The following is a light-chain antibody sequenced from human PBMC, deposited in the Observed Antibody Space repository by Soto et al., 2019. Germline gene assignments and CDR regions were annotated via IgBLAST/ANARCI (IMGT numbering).Light chain of an antibody. CDR3: SSYTSSSTLHYV. CDR2: DVS. Sequence: SALTQPASVSGSPGQSITISCTGTSSVVGGYNYVSWYQQHPGKAPKLMIYDVSNRPSGVSNRFSGSKSGNTASLTISGLQAEDEADYYCSSYTSSSTLHYVFGTGTKVTVL. CDR1: SSVVGGYNY. V-gene: IGLV2-14*01. J-gene: IGLJ1*01.